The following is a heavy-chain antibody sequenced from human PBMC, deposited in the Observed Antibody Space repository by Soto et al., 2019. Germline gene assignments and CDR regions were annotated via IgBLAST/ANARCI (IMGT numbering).Heavy chain of an antibody. CDR1: GYTFNSYG. J-gene: IGHJ3*02. D-gene: IGHD2-21*02. CDR2: IRVKNGNT. Sequence: QVQLVQSGGEVKKPGASVNVSCKASGYTFNSYGISWVRQAPGQGLEWMGWIRVKNGNTNYAQNFQGRFTMTTDTSTSTAYMELRSLRSDDTAVYYCARGPTVGDIWVQGTIFTVSS. CDR3: ARGPTVGDI. V-gene: IGHV1-18*01.